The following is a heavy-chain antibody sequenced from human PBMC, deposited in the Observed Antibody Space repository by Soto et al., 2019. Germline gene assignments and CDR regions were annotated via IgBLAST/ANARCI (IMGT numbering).Heavy chain of an antibody. J-gene: IGHJ3*02. Sequence: ASVKVSCKVSGYTLTELSMHWVRQAPGKGLEWMGGFDPEDGETIYAQKFQGRVTMTEDTSTDTAYMELSSLRSEDTAVYYCATYLPRSDMTYAFDIWGQGTMVTVSS. D-gene: IGHD2-21*02. V-gene: IGHV1-24*01. CDR3: ATYLPRSDMTYAFDI. CDR2: FDPEDGET. CDR1: GYTLTELS.